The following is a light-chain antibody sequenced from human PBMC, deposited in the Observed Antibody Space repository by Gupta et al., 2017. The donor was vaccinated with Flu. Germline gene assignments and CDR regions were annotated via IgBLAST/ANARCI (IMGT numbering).Light chain of an antibody. V-gene: IGLV1-47*01. CDR3: SAWDDSLSGWV. CDR2: RND. Sequence: QSVLTQPPSASGTPGQRVTISCSGWSSNIGSNYVYWYQQLPGTAPKLLIYRNDQRPSGVPARFSGSKSGTSASLAISGLRAEDEADYYCSAWDDSLSGWVFGGGTKVTVL. CDR1: SSNIGSNY. J-gene: IGLJ3*02.